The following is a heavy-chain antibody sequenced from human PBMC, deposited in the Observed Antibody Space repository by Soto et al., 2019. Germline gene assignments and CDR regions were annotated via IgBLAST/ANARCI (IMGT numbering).Heavy chain of an antibody. V-gene: IGHV4-31*03. D-gene: IGHD6-13*01. CDR1: GGSISSVGYY. CDR3: AREARSIAAAGTRATTFDY. Sequence: SETLSLTCTVSGGSISSVGYYWSWIRQHPGKGLEWIGYIYYSGSTYYNPSLKSRVTISVDTSKNQFSLKLSSVTAADTAVYYCAREARSIAAAGTRATTFDYWGQGTLVTVSS. CDR2: IYYSGST. J-gene: IGHJ4*02.